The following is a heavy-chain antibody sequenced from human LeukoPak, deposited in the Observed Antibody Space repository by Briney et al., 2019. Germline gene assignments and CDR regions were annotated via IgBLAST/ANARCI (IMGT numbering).Heavy chain of an antibody. CDR3: TRVGAADDN. V-gene: IGHV3-73*01. D-gene: IGHD6-13*01. Sequence: GGSLKLSCVGSGFTFSVSAMHWVRQASGEGLEWVGRIRSKAYSYATEYAASVKGRFTISRDDSKNTAYLQMNSLKTEDTAVYYCTRVGAADDNWGQGTLVTVSS. J-gene: IGHJ4*02. CDR2: IRSKAYSYAT. CDR1: GFTFSVSA.